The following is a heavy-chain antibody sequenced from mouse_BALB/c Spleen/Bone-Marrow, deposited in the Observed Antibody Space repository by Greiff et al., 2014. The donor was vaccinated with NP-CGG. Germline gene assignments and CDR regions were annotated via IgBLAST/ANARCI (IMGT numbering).Heavy chain of an antibody. CDR3: TRKNDYCSSSSFDF. D-gene: IGHD1-1*01. Sequence: QVQLQQSGAELVRPGASVKLSCKASGYTFTSYWINWVKQRPGQGLEWIGNIYPSDTYTNYNQEFKGKATLTVDKSSSTAYMQHISTTSDDSSVFYCTRKNDYCSSSSFDFWGQSTTLTVSS. CDR2: IYPSDTYT. CDR1: GYTFTSYW. V-gene: IGHV1-69*02. J-gene: IGHJ2*01.